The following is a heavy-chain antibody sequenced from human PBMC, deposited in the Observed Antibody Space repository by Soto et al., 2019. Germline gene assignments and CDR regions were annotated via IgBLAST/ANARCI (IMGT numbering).Heavy chain of an antibody. D-gene: IGHD3-22*01. CDR1: GGTFSSYA. Sequence: SVKVSCKASGGTFSSYAISWVRQAPGQGLEWMGGIIPIFGTANYAQKFQGRVTITADESTSTAYMELSSLRSEDTAVYYCARHYYGSSGYYYPFDYWGQGTLVTVSS. J-gene: IGHJ4*02. CDR3: ARHYYGSSGYYYPFDY. V-gene: IGHV1-69*13. CDR2: IIPIFGTA.